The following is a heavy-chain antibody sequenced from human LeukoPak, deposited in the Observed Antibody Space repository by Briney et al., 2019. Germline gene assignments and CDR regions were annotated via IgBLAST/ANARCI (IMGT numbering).Heavy chain of an antibody. Sequence: ASVKVSCKASGYTFTSYGISWVRQAHGQGLEWMGWISAYNGNTNYAQKLQGRVTMTTDTSTSTAYMELRSLRSDDTAVYYCATGRVVGSSILVYFDSWGQGTLVTVSS. D-gene: IGHD2-8*02. V-gene: IGHV1-18*01. CDR3: ATGRVVGSSILVYFDS. CDR2: ISAYNGNT. J-gene: IGHJ4*02. CDR1: GYTFTSYG.